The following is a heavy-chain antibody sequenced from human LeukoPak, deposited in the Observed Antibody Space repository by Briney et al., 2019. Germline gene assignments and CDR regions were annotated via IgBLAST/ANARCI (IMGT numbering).Heavy chain of an antibody. CDR1: GGSISTYY. V-gene: IGHV4-4*07. CDR2: IYTSGST. Sequence: SETLSLTCTVSGGSISTYYWTWIRQPAGKGLEWIGRIYTSGSTNYNPSLKSRVTISVDTSKNQFSLKLSSVTAADTAVYYCARGGDDFWSGYSYFDYWGQGTLVTVSS. D-gene: IGHD3-3*01. J-gene: IGHJ4*02. CDR3: ARGGDDFWSGYSYFDY.